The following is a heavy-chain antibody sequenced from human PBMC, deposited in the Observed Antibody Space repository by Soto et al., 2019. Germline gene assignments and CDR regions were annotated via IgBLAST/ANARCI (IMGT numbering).Heavy chain of an antibody. CDR3: ARDLLLWFGETRYDYYGMDV. J-gene: IGHJ6*01. CDR2: INHSGST. D-gene: IGHD3-10*01. V-gene: IGHV4-34*01. Sequence: QVQLQQWGAGLLKPSETLSLTCAVYGGSFSGYYWSWIRQPPGKGLEWIGEINHSGSTTYNPSLKSRVTISVDTSKNQFSLKLSSVTAADTAVYYCARDLLLWFGETRYDYYGMDVW. CDR1: GGSFSGYY.